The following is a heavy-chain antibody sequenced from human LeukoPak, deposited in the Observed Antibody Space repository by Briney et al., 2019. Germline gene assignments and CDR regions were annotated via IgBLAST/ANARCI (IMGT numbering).Heavy chain of an antibody. CDR2: ISYDGSNK. CDR1: GFTFSSYG. J-gene: IGHJ5*02. V-gene: IGHV3-30*03. Sequence: GGSLRLSCAASGFTFSSYGMHWVRQAPGKGLEWVAVISYDGSNKCYADSVKGRFTISRDNSKNTLYLQMNSLRAEDTAVYYCARDILTGYPNWFDPWGQGTLVTVSS. D-gene: IGHD3-9*01. CDR3: ARDILTGYPNWFDP.